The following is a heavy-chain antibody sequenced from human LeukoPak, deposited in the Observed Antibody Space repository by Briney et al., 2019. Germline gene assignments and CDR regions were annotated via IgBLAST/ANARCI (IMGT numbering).Heavy chain of an antibody. Sequence: GESLKISCKGSGYSFANYWIGWVRQMPGKGLEWMAIIYPGDFDTRYSPSFQAQVTISVDKSISTAYLQWGSLKASDTAIYYCARQGVVVPAAYDYWGQGTLVTVSS. CDR2: IYPGDFDT. V-gene: IGHV5-51*01. D-gene: IGHD2-2*01. CDR1: GYSFANYW. CDR3: ARQGVVVPAAYDY. J-gene: IGHJ4*02.